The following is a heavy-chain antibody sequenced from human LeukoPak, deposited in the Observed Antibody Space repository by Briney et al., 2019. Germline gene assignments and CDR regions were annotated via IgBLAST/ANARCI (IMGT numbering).Heavy chain of an antibody. V-gene: IGHV1-69*01. CDR2: IISIFGIA. Sequence: GSSVKVSCEASVGTFSSYAISWVRQAPGQGGEWVGGIISIFGIANYAQKFQGRVPITADESTSTACMELSSLRSEDTAVYYCARDRSFDFEYCVLDFSAEEVCDAFDIWGQGTMVTVSS. D-gene: IGHD2/OR15-2a*01. CDR1: VGTFSSYA. J-gene: IGHJ3*02. CDR3: ARDRSFDFEYCVLDFSAEEVCDAFDI.